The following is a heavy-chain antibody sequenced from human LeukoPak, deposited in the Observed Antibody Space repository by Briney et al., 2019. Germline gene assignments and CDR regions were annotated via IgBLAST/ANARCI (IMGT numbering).Heavy chain of an antibody. D-gene: IGHD3-3*01. CDR1: GGTFSSYA. Sequence: SVKVSCKASGGTFSSYAISWVRQAPGQGLEWMGGIIPIFGTANYAQKFQGRVKITADESTSTAYMELSSLRSEDTAVYYCARVGISLGVGGAFDIWGQGTMVTVSS. CDR3: ARVGISLGVGGAFDI. V-gene: IGHV1-69*01. CDR2: IIPIFGTA. J-gene: IGHJ3*02.